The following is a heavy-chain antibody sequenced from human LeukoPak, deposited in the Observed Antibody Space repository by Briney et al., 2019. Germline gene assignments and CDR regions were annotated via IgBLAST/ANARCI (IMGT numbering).Heavy chain of an antibody. CDR2: ISYDGSNK. D-gene: IGHD4-23*01. V-gene: IGHV3-30-3*01. CDR1: GFTFSSYA. Sequence: GGSLRLSCAASGFTFSSYAMHGVRQSPGKGLEWLAVISYDGSNKYYADSVKGRFTISRDNSKNTLYLQMNSLRAEDTAVYYCARAHYGGNSVVGYWGQGTLVTVSS. CDR3: ARAHYGGNSVVGY. J-gene: IGHJ4*02.